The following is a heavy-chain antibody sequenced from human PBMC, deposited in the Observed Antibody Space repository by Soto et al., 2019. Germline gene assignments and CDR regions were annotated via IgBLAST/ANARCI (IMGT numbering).Heavy chain of an antibody. J-gene: IGHJ6*02. D-gene: IGHD3-16*01. V-gene: IGHV1-69*06. CDR3: ATGAANMMKWYYYYGMAV. CDR1: GGTFSSYA. Sequence: QVQLVQSGAEVKKPGSSVKVSCKASGGTFSSYAISWVRQAPGQGLEWMGGIIPIFGTANYAQKFQGRVTITADKCTSTAYMERSSLRAEDTAVYYCATGAANMMKWYYYYGMAVWGQGTTVTVSS. CDR2: IIPIFGTA.